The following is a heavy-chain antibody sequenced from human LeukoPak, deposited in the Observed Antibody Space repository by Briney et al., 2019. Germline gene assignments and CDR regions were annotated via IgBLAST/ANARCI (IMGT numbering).Heavy chain of an antibody. CDR1: GFTFSSYV. CDR2: ISGSGGRT. Sequence: GGSLRLSCAASGFTFSSYVMNWVCQAPGKGLEWVSGISGSGGRTDYADSVKGRFTISRDNSENTLYLQMNSLRDEDTAVYYCAKARIAAAGTGAFDVWGQGTMVTVSS. CDR3: AKARIAAAGTGAFDV. V-gene: IGHV3-23*01. D-gene: IGHD6-13*01. J-gene: IGHJ3*01.